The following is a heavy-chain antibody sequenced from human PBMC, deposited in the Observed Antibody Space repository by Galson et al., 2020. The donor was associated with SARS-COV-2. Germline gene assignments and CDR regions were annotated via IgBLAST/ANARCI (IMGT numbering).Heavy chain of an antibody. D-gene: IGHD4-17*01. Sequence: SSPTLVKPTQTITLTCTFSGFSLSTSGMCVSWLRQPPGKALEWLALLDWDDDNYYSTSLKTRLTISKDTSKNQVVLTMTNMDPVDTATYYCARMVTVETLHYYYYYGMDVWGQGTTVTVSS. CDR2: LDWDDDN. J-gene: IGHJ6*02. CDR3: ARMVTVETLHYYYYYGMDV. CDR1: GFSLSTSGMC. V-gene: IGHV2-70*01.